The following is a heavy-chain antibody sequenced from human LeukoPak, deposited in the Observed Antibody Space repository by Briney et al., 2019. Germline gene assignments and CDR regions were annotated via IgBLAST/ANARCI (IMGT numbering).Heavy chain of an antibody. CDR3: AREAFYGDYGFDY. CDR2: ISSSSSYI. V-gene: IGHV3-21*01. J-gene: IGHJ4*02. D-gene: IGHD4-17*01. Sequence: GGSLGLSCAASGFTFSSYSMNWVRQAPGKGLEWVSSISSSSSYIYYADSVKGRFTISRDNAKNSLYLQMNSLRAEDTAVYYCAREAFYGDYGFDYWGQGTLVTVSS. CDR1: GFTFSSYS.